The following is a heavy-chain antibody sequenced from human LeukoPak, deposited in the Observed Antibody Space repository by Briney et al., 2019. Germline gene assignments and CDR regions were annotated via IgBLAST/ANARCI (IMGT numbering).Heavy chain of an antibody. D-gene: IGHD2-8*01. CDR1: GYSFTSYW. CDR3: ARRLGDCTNGVCTYYFDY. V-gene: IGHV5-51*01. J-gene: IGHJ4*02. CDR2: IYPGDSDT. Sequence: GESLKISCKGSGYSFTSYWIGWVRRMPGKGLEWMGIIYPGDSDTRYSPSFQGQVTISADKSISTAYLQWSSLKASDTAMYYCARRLGDCTNGVCTYYFDYWGQGTLVTVSS.